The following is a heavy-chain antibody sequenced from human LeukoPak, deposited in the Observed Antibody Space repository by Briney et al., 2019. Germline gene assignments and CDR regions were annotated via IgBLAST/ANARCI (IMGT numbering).Heavy chain of an antibody. CDR3: AKGSYYDSSGSFYFDY. CDR1: GFTFSRYA. D-gene: IGHD3-22*01. CDR2: ISGSGDNT. Sequence: GGSLRLSCAASGFTFSRYAMSWVRQAPGKGLEWVSGISGSGDNTYYADSVKGRFTISRDNSKNTLYVQVNSLGTEDTAAYYCAKGSYYDSSGSFYFDYWGQGTLVTVSS. J-gene: IGHJ4*02. V-gene: IGHV3-23*01.